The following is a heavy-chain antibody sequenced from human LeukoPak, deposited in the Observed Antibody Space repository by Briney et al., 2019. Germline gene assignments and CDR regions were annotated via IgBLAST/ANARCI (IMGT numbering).Heavy chain of an antibody. CDR2: IHPNDGSS. J-gene: IGHJ4*02. CDR3: ARHNNWAFDY. CDR1: GYSFASYW. V-gene: IGHV5-51*01. D-gene: IGHD2/OR15-2a*01. Sequence: GESLQISCKASGYSFASYWIGWVRQVSGKGLEWMAIIHPNDGSSIYSPSFEGQVTISADKSINTAYLEWSTLKASDTAIYYCARHNNWAFDYWDRGTLLTVSS.